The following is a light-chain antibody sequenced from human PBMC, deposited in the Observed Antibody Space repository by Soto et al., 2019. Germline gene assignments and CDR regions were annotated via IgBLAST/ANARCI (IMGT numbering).Light chain of an antibody. CDR3: QQYGSSPTWT. CDR2: GAS. Sequence: EIVMTQSPSTLSVSPGERATLSCRASQSISITLAWYQQKPGQAPRLLIHGASSRATGIPDRFSGSGSGTDFTLTISRLEPEDFAVYYCQQYGSSPTWTFGQGTKVDIK. J-gene: IGKJ1*01. V-gene: IGKV3-20*01. CDR1: QSISIT.